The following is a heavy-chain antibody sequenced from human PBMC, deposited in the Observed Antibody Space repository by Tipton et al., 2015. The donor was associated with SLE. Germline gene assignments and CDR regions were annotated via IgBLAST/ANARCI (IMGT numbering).Heavy chain of an antibody. D-gene: IGHD3-16*01. CDR2: IRADGSNK. Sequence: SLRLSCAASGFPFSSYEMNWVRQAPGKGLEWVAFIRADGSNKDYADSVKGRFTISRDNSKNTLYLQMNRLRVEDTAVYYCAGGTGAYFDHWGQGTLVTVSS. V-gene: IGHV3-30*02. J-gene: IGHJ4*02. CDR3: AGGTGAYFDH. CDR1: GFPFSSYE.